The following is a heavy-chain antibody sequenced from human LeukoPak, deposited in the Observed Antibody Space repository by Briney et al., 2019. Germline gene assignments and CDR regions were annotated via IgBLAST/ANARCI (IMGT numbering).Heavy chain of an antibody. J-gene: IGHJ5*02. CDR1: GGTFSSYA. CDR2: IIPILGIA. Sequence: SVKVSCKASGGTFSSYAISWVRQAPGQGLEWMGRIIPILGIANYAQKFQGRVTITADKSTSTAYMELSSLRSEDTAVYYCARERLAVAGTTWWFDPWGQGTLVTVSS. CDR3: ARERLAVAGTTWWFDP. V-gene: IGHV1-69*04. D-gene: IGHD6-19*01.